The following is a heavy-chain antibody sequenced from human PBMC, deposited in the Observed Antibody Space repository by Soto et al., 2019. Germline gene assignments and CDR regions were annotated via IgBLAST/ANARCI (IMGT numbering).Heavy chain of an antibody. Sequence: SETLSLTCAVYGGSFSGYYWSWIRQPPGKGLEWIGEINHSGSTNYKTSLKSRVTISVDKSKNQFSLKLSSVTAADTAVYYCASPMYYYDSSGYHYLQLGGAFDIWGQGTLVTVSS. D-gene: IGHD3-22*01. CDR1: GGSFSGYY. V-gene: IGHV4-34*01. J-gene: IGHJ3*02. CDR2: INHSGST. CDR3: ASPMYYYDSSGYHYLQLGGAFDI.